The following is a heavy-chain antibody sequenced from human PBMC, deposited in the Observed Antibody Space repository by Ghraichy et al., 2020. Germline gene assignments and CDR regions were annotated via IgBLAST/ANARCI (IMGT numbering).Heavy chain of an antibody. D-gene: IGHD3-22*01. Sequence: GGSLRLSCAASGFTFSSYWMSWVRQAPGKGLEWVANIKEDGSQTYYADSVKGRFTISRDNAKNTLYLQVNSLRAEDTAVYYCARGFLPHSSRRGFAYWGQGALVTVSS. CDR3: ARGFLPHSSRRGFAY. CDR1: GFTFSSYW. V-gene: IGHV3-7*03. CDR2: IKEDGSQT. J-gene: IGHJ4*02.